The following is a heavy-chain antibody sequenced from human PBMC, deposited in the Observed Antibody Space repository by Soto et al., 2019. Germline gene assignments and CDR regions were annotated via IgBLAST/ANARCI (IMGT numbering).Heavy chain of an antibody. Sequence: ASVKVSCKASGYTFTSYGISWVRQAPGQGLEWMGWISAYNGNTNYAQKLRGRVTMTTDTSTSTAYMELRSLRSDDTAVYYCARVAAADNLPHYYFDYWGQGTLVTVSS. CDR3: ARVAAADNLPHYYFDY. D-gene: IGHD6-13*01. J-gene: IGHJ4*02. CDR2: ISAYNGNT. CDR1: GYTFTSYG. V-gene: IGHV1-18*01.